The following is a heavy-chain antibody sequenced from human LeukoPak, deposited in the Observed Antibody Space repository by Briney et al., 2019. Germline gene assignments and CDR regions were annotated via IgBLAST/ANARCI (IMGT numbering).Heavy chain of an antibody. CDR3: ARAGYDSSGYYSY. Sequence: ASVKGSCKASGYTFTNYYMHWMRQAPGQGLEWMGIINPSGGSTSYAQKFQGRVTMTRDTSTSTVYMELSSLRSDDTAVYYCARAGYDSSGYYSYWGQGTLVTVSS. J-gene: IGHJ4*02. CDR2: INPSGGST. D-gene: IGHD3-22*01. CDR1: GYTFTNYY. V-gene: IGHV1-46*01.